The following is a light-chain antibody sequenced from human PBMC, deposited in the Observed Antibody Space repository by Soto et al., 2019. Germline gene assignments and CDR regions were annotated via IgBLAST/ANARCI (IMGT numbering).Light chain of an antibody. CDR2: TAS. V-gene: IGKV1-27*01. J-gene: IGKJ4*01. CDR3: QKYNSAPLT. CDR1: QVISNY. Sequence: IQMTQSPSSLSASVGDRVTITCRASQVISNYSAWYQQKPGQVPKLLIYTASTLQPGVPSRFSGSGYGTEFTLTTNSLQPDDVATYYCQKYNSAPLTFGGGTKVDIK.